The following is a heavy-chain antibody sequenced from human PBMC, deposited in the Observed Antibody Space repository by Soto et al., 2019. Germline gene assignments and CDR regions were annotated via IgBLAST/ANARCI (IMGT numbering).Heavy chain of an antibody. Sequence: EVQLVESGGDLVQPGGSLRLSCAASGFTFSGHWMHWVRQVPGKGLEWVSRINTDSGSSAYADSVKGRFTISRDNAKNTLYLQMNGLRAEDTAVYYCASEAGYCSRTSCYRRAFDTWGQGTTVTVSS. V-gene: IGHV3-74*03. CDR2: INTDSGSS. J-gene: IGHJ3*02. CDR1: GFTFSGHW. D-gene: IGHD2-2*01. CDR3: ASEAGYCSRTSCYRRAFDT.